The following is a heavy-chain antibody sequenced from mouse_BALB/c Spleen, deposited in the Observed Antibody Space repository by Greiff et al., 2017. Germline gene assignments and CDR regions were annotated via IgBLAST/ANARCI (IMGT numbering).Heavy chain of an antibody. J-gene: IGHJ1*01. CDR2: INPNNGGT. D-gene: IGHD2-3*01. CDR3: ARSGDGYYWYFDV. CDR1: GYTFTDYN. V-gene: IGHV1-18*01. Sequence: VQLQQSGPELVKPGASVKIPCKASGYTFTDYNMYWVKQSHGKSLEWIGDINPNNGGTIYNQKFKGKATLTVDESSSTAYMELRSLTSEDTAVYYCARSGDGYYWYFDVWGAGTTVTVSS.